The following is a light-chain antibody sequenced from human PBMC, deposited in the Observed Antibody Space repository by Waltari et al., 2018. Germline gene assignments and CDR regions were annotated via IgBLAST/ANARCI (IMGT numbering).Light chain of an antibody. CDR1: QSVSIY. CDR2: DAS. V-gene: IGKV3-11*01. Sequence: VLTQSPATLSLSPGETATLSCRARQSVSIYLAWYQQKPGQAPRLLISDASHRVTGTPARFSGSGSGTDFTLTISSLQAEDVAVYYCQQYYSTPRTFGQGTKVEIK. CDR3: QQYYSTPRT. J-gene: IGKJ1*01.